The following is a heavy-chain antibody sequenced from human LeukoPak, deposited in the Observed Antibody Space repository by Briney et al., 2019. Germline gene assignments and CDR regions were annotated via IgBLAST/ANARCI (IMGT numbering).Heavy chain of an antibody. CDR1: GGSFSGYY. CDR2: INHSGST. V-gene: IGHV4-34*01. J-gene: IGHJ4*02. D-gene: IGHD4-17*01. CDR3: ARTVTKYYFDY. Sequence: SETLSLTCAVYGGSFSGYYWSWIRQPPGKGLEWIGEINHSGSTNYNPSLKSRVTISLDTSRNQFSLKLNSVTAADTAVYYCARTVTKYYFDYWGQGTLVTVSS.